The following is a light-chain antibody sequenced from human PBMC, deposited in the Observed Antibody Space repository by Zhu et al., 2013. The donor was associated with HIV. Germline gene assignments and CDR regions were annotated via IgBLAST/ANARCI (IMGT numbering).Light chain of an antibody. CDR2: SAS. CDR3: QKSDNAPRT. CDR1: QGIGIY. J-gene: IGKJ1*01. Sequence: DIQMTQSPSSLSASVGDRVTITCRASQGIGIYLAWYQQKPGRLPELLIYSASTLQSGVPSRFSGTGSGTDFTLTISSLQPEDVATYYCQKSDNAPRTFGQGTKVEVK. V-gene: IGKV1-27*01.